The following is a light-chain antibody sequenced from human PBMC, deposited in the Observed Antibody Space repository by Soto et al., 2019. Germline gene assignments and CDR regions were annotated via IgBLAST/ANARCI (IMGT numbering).Light chain of an antibody. Sequence: QSALTQPASVSGSPGQSITISCTGTSSDVGGYKYVSWYQQHPGKAPKLMIYEGSKRPSGVSNRFSGSKSGNTASLTISGLQAEDEADYYCCSYAGSSTSPYVFGTGTKLTVL. CDR3: CSYAGSSTSPYV. CDR2: EGS. J-gene: IGLJ1*01. CDR1: SSDVGGYKY. V-gene: IGLV2-23*01.